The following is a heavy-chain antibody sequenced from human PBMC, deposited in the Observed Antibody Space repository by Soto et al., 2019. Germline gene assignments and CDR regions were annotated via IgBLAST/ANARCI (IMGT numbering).Heavy chain of an antibody. V-gene: IGHV4-59*01. CDR1: GRSMRIKY. J-gene: IGHJ4*02. Sequence: PSETLSLTCSVSGRSMRIKYLMWIRQSPDKGLEWLGYVFYGGTAYNPSLGGRVSMSVETSKSQFPLKLTSVTVADTAVYYCASYRGALYFESWGPGILVTVSS. CDR3: ASYRGALYFES. CDR2: VFYGGT. D-gene: IGHD3-16*01.